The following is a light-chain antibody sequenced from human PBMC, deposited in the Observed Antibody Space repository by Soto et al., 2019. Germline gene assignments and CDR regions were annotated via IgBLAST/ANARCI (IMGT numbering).Light chain of an antibody. J-gene: IGLJ1*01. V-gene: IGLV2-14*03. CDR2: DVS. CDR1: SSDVGSYNS. Sequence: QSVLAQPASVSGSPGQWIAISCTGTSSDVGSYNSVSWYQQYPGKAPTLMIHDVSDRPSGVSNRFSGSKSGNTASLTISGLQAEDEADYYCSSFTSSSSYVFGSGTKVTVL. CDR3: SSFTSSSSYV.